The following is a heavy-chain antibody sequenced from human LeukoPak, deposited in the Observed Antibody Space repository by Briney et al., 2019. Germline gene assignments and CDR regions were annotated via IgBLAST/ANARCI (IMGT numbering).Heavy chain of an antibody. Sequence: SETLSLTCAVYGGSFSGYYWSWIRQPPGKGLEWIGEINHSGSTNYNPSLKSRVTISVDTSKNQFSLKLSSVTAADTAVYYCARVITISINWFDPWGQGTLVTVSS. D-gene: IGHD3-3*01. J-gene: IGHJ5*02. CDR3: ARVITISINWFDP. CDR2: INHSGST. V-gene: IGHV4-34*01. CDR1: GGSFSGYY.